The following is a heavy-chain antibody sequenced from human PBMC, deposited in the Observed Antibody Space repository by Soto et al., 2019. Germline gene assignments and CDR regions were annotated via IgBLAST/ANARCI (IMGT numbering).Heavy chain of an antibody. CDR2: ISGSGGST. D-gene: IGHD3-3*01. CDR3: AKDPGYDFWSGYYRTEHWFDP. J-gene: IGHJ5*02. Sequence: EVQLLESGGGLVQPGGSLRLSCAASGFTFSSYAMSWVRQAPGKGLEWVSAISGSGGSTYYADSVKGRFTISRDNSKNTLYLQINSLRAEDTAVYYCAKDPGYDFWSGYYRTEHWFDPWGQGTLVTVSS. CDR1: GFTFSSYA. V-gene: IGHV3-23*01.